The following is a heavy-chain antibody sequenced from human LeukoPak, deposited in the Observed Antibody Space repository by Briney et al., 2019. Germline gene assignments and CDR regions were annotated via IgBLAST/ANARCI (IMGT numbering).Heavy chain of an antibody. J-gene: IGHJ4*02. D-gene: IGHD5-24*01. CDR3: AREGAGDGYNFGFDY. CDR2: INPNSGGT. Sequence: ASVKVSSTASGYTFTVYYMHCVRQAPGHGLEWVGWINPNSGGTNYAQKFQGRVTMTRDTSISTAFMELSRLRSDDTAVYYCAREGAGDGYNFGFDYWGQGTLVTVSS. V-gene: IGHV1-2*02. CDR1: GYTFTVYY.